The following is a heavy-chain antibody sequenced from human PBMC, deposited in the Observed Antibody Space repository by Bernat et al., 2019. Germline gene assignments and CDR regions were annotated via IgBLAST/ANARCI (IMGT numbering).Heavy chain of an antibody. Sequence: EVQLVESGGGLIQPGGSLTLSCAASGFTVSVNYMSWVRQAPGKGLEWLSVLYTNGKTYYADSVKGRFTIYGDSSENTLYLKMNSLRAEDTAVYYCARDMPPPDQWLPTTWGQGTLVTVSS. J-gene: IGHJ4*02. CDR3: ARDMPPPDQWLPTT. V-gene: IGHV3-53*01. CDR2: LYTNGKT. D-gene: IGHD6-19*01. CDR1: GFTVSVNY.